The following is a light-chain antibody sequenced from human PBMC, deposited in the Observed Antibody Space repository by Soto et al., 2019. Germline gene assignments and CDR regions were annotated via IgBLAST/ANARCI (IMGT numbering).Light chain of an antibody. Sequence: EIVMTQSPGTLSLSPGERATLSCRASQSVTSNYLPWYQQKPGQAPRLLSFGASIRDTGIPDRFSGRGSGTVFPHTISRLESEDFAVYYCLQYGSSRGALDPGTKGDIK. CDR1: QSVTSNY. CDR2: GAS. CDR3: LQYGSSRGA. V-gene: IGKV3-20*01. J-gene: IGKJ1*01.